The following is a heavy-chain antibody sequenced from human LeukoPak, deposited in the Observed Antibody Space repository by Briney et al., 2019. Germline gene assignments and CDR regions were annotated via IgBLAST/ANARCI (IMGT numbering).Heavy chain of an antibody. CDR2: IIPILGIA. CDR3: AKGVTIYTNSGLGY. Sequence: GASVKVSCKASGGTFSSYAISWVRQAPGQGLEWMGRIIPILGIANYAQKFQGRVTITADKSTSTAYMELSSLRAEDTAVYYCAKGVTIYTNSGLGYWGQGTLVTVSS. CDR1: GGTFSSYA. V-gene: IGHV1-69*04. J-gene: IGHJ4*02. D-gene: IGHD7-27*01.